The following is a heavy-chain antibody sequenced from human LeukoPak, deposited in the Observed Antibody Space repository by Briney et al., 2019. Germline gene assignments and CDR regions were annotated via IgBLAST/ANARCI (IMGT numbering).Heavy chain of an antibody. CDR3: AREDDSSGFGFDY. Sequence: PSETLSLTCAVYGGSFSGYYWSWIRQPPGKGLEWIGEINHSGSTNYNPSLKSRVTISVDTSKNQFSLKLSSVTAADTAVYYCAREDDSSGFGFDYWGQGTLVTVSS. D-gene: IGHD3-22*01. CDR2: INHSGST. V-gene: IGHV4-34*01. J-gene: IGHJ4*02. CDR1: GGSFSGYY.